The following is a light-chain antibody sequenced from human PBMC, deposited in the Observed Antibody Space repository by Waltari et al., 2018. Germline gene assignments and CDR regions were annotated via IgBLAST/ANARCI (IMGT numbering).Light chain of an antibody. J-gene: IGKJ2*02. CDR2: GAS. V-gene: IGKV3-15*01. CDR3: QQYNTWPPST. Sequence: EIVMTQSPAALSESPGERATLSCRASQSISNNLAWYQHNPGQPPRLLISGASTRATGVPARFSGSGSGTEFTLTISSLQSEDSAIYFCQQYNTWPPSTFGQGTKLEIK. CDR1: QSISNN.